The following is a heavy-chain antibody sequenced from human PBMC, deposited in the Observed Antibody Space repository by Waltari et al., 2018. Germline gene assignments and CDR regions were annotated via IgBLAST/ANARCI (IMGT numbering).Heavy chain of an antibody. CDR1: GFTFTGSN. D-gene: IGHD3-3*01. CDR3: ASPYDFWET. J-gene: IGHJ1*01. CDR2: IRSKANTYGT. Sequence: EVQLVQSGGGLVQPGGSLKVSCAASGFTFTGSNVYWVRQASGKGLEWVGRIRSKANTYGTAYGASVKGRLTISRDDSKNTAYLQMNSLKTEDTAVYYCASPYDFWETWGQGTLVTVSS. V-gene: IGHV3-73*02.